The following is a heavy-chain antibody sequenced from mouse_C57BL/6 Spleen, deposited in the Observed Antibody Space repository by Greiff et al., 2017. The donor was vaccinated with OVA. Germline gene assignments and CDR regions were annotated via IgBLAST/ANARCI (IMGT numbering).Heavy chain of an antibody. CDR2: IDPSDSYT. V-gene: IGHV1-50*01. D-gene: IGHD1-1*01. J-gene: IGHJ2*01. Sequence: QVQLQQPGAELVKPGASVKLSCKASGYTFTSYWMQWVKQRPGQGLEWIGEIDPSDSYTNYNRKFKGKATLTVDTSSSTAYMQLSSLASEDSAVYYCARRHYGSSYWGQGTTLTVSS. CDR3: ARRHYGSSY. CDR1: GYTFTSYW.